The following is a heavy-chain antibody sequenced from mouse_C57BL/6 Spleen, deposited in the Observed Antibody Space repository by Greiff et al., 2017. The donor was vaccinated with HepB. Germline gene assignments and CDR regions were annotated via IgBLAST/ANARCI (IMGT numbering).Heavy chain of an antibody. CDR3: TRRGLRAWFAY. Sequence: VQLQQSGAELVRPGASVTLSCKASGYTFTDYEMHWVKQTPVHGLEWIGAIDPETGGTAYNQKFKGKAILTADKSSSTAYMELRSLTSEDSAVYYCTRRGLRAWFAYWGQGTLVTVSA. V-gene: IGHV1-15*01. CDR1: GYTFTDYE. CDR2: IDPETGGT. J-gene: IGHJ3*01. D-gene: IGHD2-4*01.